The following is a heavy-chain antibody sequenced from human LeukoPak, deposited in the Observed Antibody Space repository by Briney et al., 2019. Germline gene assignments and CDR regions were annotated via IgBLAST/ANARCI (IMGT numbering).Heavy chain of an antibody. CDR1: GFTVSSNY. CDR2: IYSGGST. J-gene: IGHJ4*02. D-gene: IGHD6-19*01. V-gene: IGHV3-66*01. Sequence: PGGSLRLSCAASGFTVSSNYMSWVRQAPGKGLEWVSVIYSGGSTYYADSVKGRFTISRDNSKNTLYLQMNSLRAEDTAVYYCASELAVAGTIFYFDYWGQGTLVTVSS. CDR3: ASELAVAGTIFYFDY.